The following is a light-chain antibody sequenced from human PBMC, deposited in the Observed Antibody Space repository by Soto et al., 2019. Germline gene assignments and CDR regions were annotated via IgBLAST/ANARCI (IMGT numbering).Light chain of an antibody. CDR3: QQYNSYPCT. Sequence: DIQMTQSPSTLSASIGDRVVITCRASESISSWLAWYQQKPGKAPKLLIYDVSSLESGVPSRFSGSESGTEFTLTSNSLHPDDFATYYCQQYNSYPCTFGQGTRVEIK. CDR2: DVS. CDR1: ESISSW. J-gene: IGKJ1*01. V-gene: IGKV1-5*01.